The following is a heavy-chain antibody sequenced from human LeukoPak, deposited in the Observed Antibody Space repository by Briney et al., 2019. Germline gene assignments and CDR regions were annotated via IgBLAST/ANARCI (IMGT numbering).Heavy chain of an antibody. D-gene: IGHD3-10*01. Sequence: PSETLSLTCTVSGGSISSSSYYWGWIRQPPGKGLEWIGSIYYSGSTYYNPSLKSRVTISVDTSKNQFSLKLSSVTAADTAVYYCARDGAGITEYWGQGTLVTVSS. J-gene: IGHJ4*02. CDR1: GGSISSSSYY. V-gene: IGHV4-39*07. CDR2: IYYSGST. CDR3: ARDGAGITEY.